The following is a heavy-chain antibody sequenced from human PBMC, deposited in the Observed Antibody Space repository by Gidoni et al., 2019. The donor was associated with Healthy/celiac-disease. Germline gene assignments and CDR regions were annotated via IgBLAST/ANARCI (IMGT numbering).Heavy chain of an antibody. J-gene: IGHJ6*02. CDR2: ISSSSSTI. CDR1: GFTFSSYS. Sequence: EVQLVESGGGLVQPGGSLRLSCAASGFTFSSYSMNWVRQAPGKGLEWVSYISSSSSTIYYADSVKGRFTISRDNAKNSLYLQMNSLRAEDTAVYYCARDRGVGATGNYGMDVWGQGTTVTVSS. V-gene: IGHV3-48*01. D-gene: IGHD1-26*01. CDR3: ARDRGVGATGNYGMDV.